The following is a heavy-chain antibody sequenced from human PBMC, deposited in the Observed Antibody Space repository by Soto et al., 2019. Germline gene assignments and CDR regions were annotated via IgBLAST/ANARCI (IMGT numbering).Heavy chain of an antibody. J-gene: IGHJ4*02. CDR2: ISWNSGSI. CDR3: AKDYYFEY. CDR1: GFTFDDYA. V-gene: IGHV3-9*01. Sequence: EVQLVESGGGLVQPGRYMRLSCAASGFTFDDYAMHWVRQAPGKGLEWVSGISWNSGSIGYADSVKGRFTISRDNAKNALYLQMNSLRAEDTALYYCAKDYYFEYWGQGTLVSVSS.